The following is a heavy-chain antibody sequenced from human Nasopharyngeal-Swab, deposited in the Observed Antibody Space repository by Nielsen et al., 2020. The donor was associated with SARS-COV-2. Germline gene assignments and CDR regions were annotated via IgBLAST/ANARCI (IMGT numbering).Heavy chain of an antibody. D-gene: IGHD2-15*01. CDR3: ARADGRFVNWFDP. CDR2: IYYSGST. CDR1: GGSISSSSYY. Sequence: GSLRLSCTVSGGSISSSSYYWGWIRQPPGKGLEWIGYIYYSGSTNYNPSLKSRVTISVDTSKNQFSLKLSSVTAADTAVYYCARADGRFVNWFDPWGQGTLVTVSS. V-gene: IGHV4-61*05. J-gene: IGHJ5*02.